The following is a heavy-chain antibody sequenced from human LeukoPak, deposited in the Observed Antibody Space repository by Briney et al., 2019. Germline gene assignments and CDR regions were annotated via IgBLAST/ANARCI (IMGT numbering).Heavy chain of an antibody. Sequence: PGGSLRLSCAASGFIFTSYGMHWVRQAPGKGLEWVSFIRYDGSNKYYADSVKGRFTISRDYAENSLYLQMDSLRAGDTALYYCARAPDLFPGAVPERLDPWGQGTLVTVSS. CDR2: IRYDGSNK. CDR3: ARAPDLFPGAVPERLDP. CDR1: GFIFTSYG. D-gene: IGHD4/OR15-4a*01. V-gene: IGHV3-30*02. J-gene: IGHJ5*02.